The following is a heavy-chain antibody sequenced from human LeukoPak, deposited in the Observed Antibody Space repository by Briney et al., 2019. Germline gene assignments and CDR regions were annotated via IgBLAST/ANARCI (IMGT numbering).Heavy chain of an antibody. CDR1: GFTFSNYA. D-gene: IGHD2-21*01. CDR2: ISGNGANT. CDR3: ATEKGDSPDY. J-gene: IGHJ4*02. Sequence: GGSLRLSCAASGFTFSNYAMSWVRQAPGKGLEWVSGISGNGANTYHADSVKGRFTISRDNSKNTLYVQMHSLRAEDTAVYYCATEKGDSPDYWGQGTLVTVSS. V-gene: IGHV3-23*01.